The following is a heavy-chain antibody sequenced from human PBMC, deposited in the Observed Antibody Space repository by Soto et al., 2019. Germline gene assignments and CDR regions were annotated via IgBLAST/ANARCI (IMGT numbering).Heavy chain of an antibody. J-gene: IGHJ6*02. CDR3: ARGDTYFYYYYGMDV. CDR1: GYTFTSYG. CDR2: ISAYNGNT. D-gene: IGHD1-26*01. Sequence: RASVKVSCKASGYTFTSYGISWVRQAPGQGLEWMGWISAYNGNTNYAQKLQGRVTMTRDTSTSTVYMELSSLRSEDTAVYYCARGDTYFYYYYGMDVWGQGTTVTVSS. V-gene: IGHV1-18*01.